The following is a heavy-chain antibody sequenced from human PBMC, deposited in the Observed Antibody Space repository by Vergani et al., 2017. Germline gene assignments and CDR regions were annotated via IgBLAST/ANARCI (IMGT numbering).Heavy chain of an antibody. CDR1: GGSISSYY. J-gene: IGHJ3*02. D-gene: IGHD6-25*01. V-gene: IGHV4-59*01. CDR2: IYYGGST. Sequence: QVQLQESGPGLVKPSETLSLTCTVSGGSISSYYWSWIRQPPGKGLEWIGYIYYGGSTNYNPSLKSRVTISVDPSKNQFSLKLSSVTAADTAVYYCARGQRAQRGDAFDIWGQGTMVTVSS. CDR3: ARGQRAQRGDAFDI.